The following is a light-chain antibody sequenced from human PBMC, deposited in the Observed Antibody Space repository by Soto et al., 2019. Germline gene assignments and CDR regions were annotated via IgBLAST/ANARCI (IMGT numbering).Light chain of an antibody. CDR1: QSLSRS. CDR3: QHRANWPLT. Sequence: EIVLTQSPATLSLSPGEIATLSCRASQSLSRSLAWYQQKPGQAPRLLIYDASNRATGIPARFSGSGSGTDFTLTISSLEPEDVALYYCQHRANWPLTFGGGTKVDIK. CDR2: DAS. J-gene: IGKJ4*01. V-gene: IGKV3-11*01.